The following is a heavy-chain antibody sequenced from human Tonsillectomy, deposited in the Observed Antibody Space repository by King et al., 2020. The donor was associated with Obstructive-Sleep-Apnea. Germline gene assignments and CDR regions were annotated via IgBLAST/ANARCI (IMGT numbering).Heavy chain of an antibody. Sequence: QLVQSGAEVREPGASVKVSCKASGYTFLNYGISWVRQAPGQGLEWMGWTSDYSGDRNYAQKMKGRVTVTTDTSTTTAYMELTKLRYDDTAVYYRARDLKYYASGNFDDVFDIWGQGTMVTVSS. V-gene: IGHV1-18*01. CDR2: TSDYSGDR. D-gene: IGHD3-10*01. CDR1: GYTFLNYG. J-gene: IGHJ3*02. CDR3: ARDLKYYASGNFDDVFDI.